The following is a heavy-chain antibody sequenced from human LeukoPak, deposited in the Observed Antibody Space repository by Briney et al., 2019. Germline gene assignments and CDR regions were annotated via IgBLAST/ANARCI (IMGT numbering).Heavy chain of an antibody. V-gene: IGHV3-48*01. CDR1: GFTFNSYS. D-gene: IGHD3-22*01. CDR3: ARDLGQYYDTSDNWFDP. J-gene: IGHJ5*02. CDR2: ISSSSSTI. Sequence: GGSLRLSCAASGFTFNSYSINWVRQAPGKGLEWVSYISSSSSTIYYADSVKGRFTISRDNAENSLYLQMNSLRAEDTAVYYCARDLGQYYDTSDNWFDPWGQGTLVTVSS.